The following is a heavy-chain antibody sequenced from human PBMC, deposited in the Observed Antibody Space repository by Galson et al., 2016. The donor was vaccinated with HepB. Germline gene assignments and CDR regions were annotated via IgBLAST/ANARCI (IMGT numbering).Heavy chain of an antibody. V-gene: IGHV3-23*01. J-gene: IGHJ4*02. D-gene: IGHD5-18*01. Sequence: SLRLSCAASGFTFSSYAMRWVRQAPGKGLEWVSAISGSGGTTYYADSVKGRFTISRDNSKNTLYVQMNSLRAEDMAVYYCAKSGKHLWSIDYWGREPWSPSP. CDR3: AKSGKHLWSIDY. CDR1: GFTFSSYA. CDR2: ISGSGGTT.